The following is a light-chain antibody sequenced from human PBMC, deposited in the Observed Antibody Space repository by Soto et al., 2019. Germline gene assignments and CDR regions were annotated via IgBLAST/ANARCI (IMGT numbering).Light chain of an antibody. CDR3: AAWDDSLNGYV. J-gene: IGLJ1*01. CDR1: GSNIGSNT. Sequence: QSVLTQPPSASGTPGQRVTIAFSGSGSNIGSNTVNWYQQLPGTAPKLLIHANNQRPSGVPDRFSGSKSGTSASLAISWLQSEEADYYCAAWDDSLNGYVFGTGTKVTVL. CDR2: ANN. V-gene: IGLV1-44*01.